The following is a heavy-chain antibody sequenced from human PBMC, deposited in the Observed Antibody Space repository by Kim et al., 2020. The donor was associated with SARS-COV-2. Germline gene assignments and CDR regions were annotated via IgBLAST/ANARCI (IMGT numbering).Heavy chain of an antibody. CDR2: IYIDGNT. J-gene: IGHJ4*02. CDR3: GGSGSYYIKY. V-gene: IGHV3-53*01. CDR1: GFTVSSNY. D-gene: IGHD3-10*01. Sequence: GGSLRLSCAASGFTVSSNYMSWVRQAPGKGLEWVSLIYIDGNTDYADSVKGRFTISRDNSKNTLYLQMNSLRVEDTAVYYCGGSGSYYIKYRGQGTLVTV.